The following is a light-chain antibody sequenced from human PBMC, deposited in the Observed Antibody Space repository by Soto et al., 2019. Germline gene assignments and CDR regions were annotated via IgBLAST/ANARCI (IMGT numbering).Light chain of an antibody. J-gene: IGKJ2*01. V-gene: IGKV3-15*01. CDR3: QQYNHWPLYT. CDR1: QSVSRN. CDR2: DAS. Sequence: EVVMTQSPATLSVSPGERATLSCRASQSVSRNLAWYQQRPGRAPRLLIYDASTRATNIPTRFSGSGSGTEFTLTISSRQSEDFVVYYCQQYNHWPLYTFGQGTKLEIK.